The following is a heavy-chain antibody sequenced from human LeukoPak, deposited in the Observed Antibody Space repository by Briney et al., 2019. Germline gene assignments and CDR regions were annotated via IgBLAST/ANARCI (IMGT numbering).Heavy chain of an antibody. CDR3: ARDFNWSLDY. CDR2: VKQDGSEK. CDR1: GFAFSSYW. J-gene: IGHJ4*02. Sequence: GGSLRLSCAASGFAFSSYWMSWVRQAPGKGLEWVASVKQDGSEKYSVDSVRGRFTISRDNAKNSLYLQMNSLRAGDTAVYYCARDFNWSLDYWGQGTLVTVSS. V-gene: IGHV3-7*01. D-gene: IGHD1-20*01.